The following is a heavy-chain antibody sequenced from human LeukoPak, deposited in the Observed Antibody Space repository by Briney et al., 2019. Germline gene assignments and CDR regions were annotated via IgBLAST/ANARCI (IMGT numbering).Heavy chain of an antibody. J-gene: IGHJ5*02. CDR3: AREGLGPSFSAWFDP. D-gene: IGHD3/OR15-3a*01. V-gene: IGHV3-48*03. Sequence: PGGSLRLSCAASGFTFSSYEMNWVRQAPGKGLEWVSYISSSGSTIYYADSVKGRFTISRDNAKNSLYLQMNSLRAEDTAVYYCAREGLGPSFSAWFDPWGQGTLVTVSS. CDR2: ISSSGSTI. CDR1: GFTFSSYE.